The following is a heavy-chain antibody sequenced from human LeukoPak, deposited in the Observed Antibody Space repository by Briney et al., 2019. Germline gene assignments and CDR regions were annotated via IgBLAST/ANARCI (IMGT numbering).Heavy chain of an antibody. CDR2: MNPNSGNT. V-gene: IGHV1-8*01. Sequence: ASVKVSCKASGYTFTSYDINWVRQATGQGLEWMGWMNPNSGNTGYAQKFQGRVTMIRNTSISTAYMELSSLRSEDTAVYYCARGGYYYDSSGYYRWFDPWGQGALVTVSS. J-gene: IGHJ5*02. CDR3: ARGGYYYDSSGYYRWFDP. CDR1: GYTFTSYD. D-gene: IGHD3-22*01.